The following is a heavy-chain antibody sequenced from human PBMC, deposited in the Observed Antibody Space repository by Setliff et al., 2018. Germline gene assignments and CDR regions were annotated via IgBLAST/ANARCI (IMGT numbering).Heavy chain of an antibody. V-gene: IGHV3-15*01. CDR2: IKSIADGGTT. J-gene: IGHJ4*02. CDR3: ATRLGDF. CDR1: GFTFSNAW. Sequence: PGGSLRLSYAAYGFTFSNAWMNWVRQAPGKGLEWVGRIKSIADGGTTDYAAPLKGRFTISRDDSKNTLYLQMNSLKTEDTAVYFCATRLGDFWGQGTLVTVSS.